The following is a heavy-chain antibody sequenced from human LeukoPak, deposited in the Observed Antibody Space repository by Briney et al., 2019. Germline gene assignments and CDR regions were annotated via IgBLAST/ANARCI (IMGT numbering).Heavy chain of an antibody. Sequence: PSETLSLTCAVYGGSFSGYYWRWIRQPPGKGLEWIGEINHSGSTNYNPSLKSRVTISVDTSKNQFSLKLSSVTAADTAVYYCARGLVSWNDIYFDYWGQGTLVTVSS. D-gene: IGHD1-1*01. V-gene: IGHV4-34*01. CDR1: GGSFSGYY. CDR2: INHSGST. CDR3: ARGLVSWNDIYFDY. J-gene: IGHJ4*02.